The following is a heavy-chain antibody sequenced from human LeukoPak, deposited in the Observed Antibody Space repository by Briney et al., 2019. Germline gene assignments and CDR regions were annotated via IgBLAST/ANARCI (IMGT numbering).Heavy chain of an antibody. J-gene: IGHJ3*02. Sequence: NTSETLSLTCTVSGGSIRNYFWSWLRQPPGKGLEWIGYIWDTEITDYNPSLKSRVTISLDTSKNHFSLKLRSVTAADTALYFCARGLVLATDDAFDIWGQGTLVTVSS. D-gene: IGHD5-12*01. CDR3: ARGLVLATDDAFDI. V-gene: IGHV4-59*01. CDR2: IWDTEIT. CDR1: GGSIRNYF.